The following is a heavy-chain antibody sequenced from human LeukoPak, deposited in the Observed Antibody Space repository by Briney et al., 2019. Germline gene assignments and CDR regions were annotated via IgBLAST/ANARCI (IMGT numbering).Heavy chain of an antibody. J-gene: IGHJ4*02. CDR1: GFTFSSYW. CDR2: ISAGGNS. Sequence: PGGSLRLSCAASGFTFSSYWMHWVRQAPGKGLEWIGEISAGGNSNENPSLKSRVTISVDRSKNQFSLILNSVTAADTALYYCARVTRRRTTGEIFGRYLDYWGLGTLVTVSS. V-gene: IGHV4-34*01. D-gene: IGHD3-10*01. CDR3: ARVTRRRTTGEIFGRYLDY.